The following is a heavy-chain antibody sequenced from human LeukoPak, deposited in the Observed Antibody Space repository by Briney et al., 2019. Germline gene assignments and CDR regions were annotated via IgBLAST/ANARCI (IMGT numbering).Heavy chain of an antibody. CDR1: GFTFSSYG. J-gene: IGHJ5*02. Sequence: GRSLRLSCVASGFTFSSYGMHWVRQPPGKGLEWVALISYDGNNKLYGDSVKGRFTISRDNSKNTLYPQMNSLRAEDTAVYYCAKNLEQWLLVNWFDPWGQGTLVTVSS. V-gene: IGHV3-30*18. CDR2: ISYDGNNK. D-gene: IGHD6-19*01. CDR3: AKNLEQWLLVNWFDP.